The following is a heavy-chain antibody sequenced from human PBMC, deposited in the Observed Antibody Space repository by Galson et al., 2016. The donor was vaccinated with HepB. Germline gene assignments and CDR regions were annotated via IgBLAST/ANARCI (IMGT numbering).Heavy chain of an antibody. CDR1: GFSVTGSY. D-gene: IGHD1-26*01. V-gene: IGHV3-53*01. Sequence: SVRLSCAASGFSVTGSYMTWVRQAPGKGLDWVSVIYSGDSSYYADSVKGRFTISRDHSKNTLFLEMNSLRAEDTAVYNCATMGAALIRSGSVSFDIWGQGTLVSVSA. CDR3: ATMGAALIRSGSVSFDI. J-gene: IGHJ3*02. CDR2: IYSGDSS.